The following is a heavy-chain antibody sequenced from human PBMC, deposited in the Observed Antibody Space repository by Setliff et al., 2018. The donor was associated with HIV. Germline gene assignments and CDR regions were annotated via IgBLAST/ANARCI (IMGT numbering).Heavy chain of an antibody. V-gene: IGHV4-59*01. CDR3: ARATFSSSWYPFDGFDI. Sequence: SETLSLTCAVSGVSITSDYWSWIRQPPGKGLEWIGFIYYRVNTNNNPSLKSRVTISVDTSKNQFSLKLNSVTAADTAVYYCARATFSSSWYPFDGFDIWGQGTMVTVSS. CDR1: GVSITSDY. J-gene: IGHJ3*02. D-gene: IGHD6-13*01. CDR2: IYYRVNT.